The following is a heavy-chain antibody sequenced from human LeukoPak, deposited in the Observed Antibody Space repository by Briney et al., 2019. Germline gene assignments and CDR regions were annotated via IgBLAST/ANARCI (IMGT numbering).Heavy chain of an antibody. V-gene: IGHV1-8*01. CDR1: GYTFTSYD. D-gene: IGHD5-12*01. CDR2: MNPNSGNT. CDR3: ASPIVATDDAFDI. J-gene: IGHJ3*02. Sequence: ASVKVSCKASGYTFTSYDINWVRQATGQGLEWMGWMNPNSGNTGYAQKFQGRVTMTRNTSISTAYMELSSLRSEDTAVYYCASPIVATDDAFDIWGQGTMVTVSS.